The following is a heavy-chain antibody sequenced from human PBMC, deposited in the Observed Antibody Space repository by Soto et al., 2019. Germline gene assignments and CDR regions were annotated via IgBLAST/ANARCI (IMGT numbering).Heavy chain of an antibody. V-gene: IGHV4-59*12. CDR1: GGSISSSY. D-gene: IGHD3-16*02. CDR2: TYNSGST. J-gene: IGHJ5*02. Sequence: SETLSLTCTVSGGSISSSYWSWIRQTPGKGLEWIGYTYNSGSTNYNLSLKSRVTISVDTSKNQFSLKLSSVTAADTAVYYGATMGGVINNWFDPWGQGTLVTFSS. CDR3: ATMGGVINNWFDP.